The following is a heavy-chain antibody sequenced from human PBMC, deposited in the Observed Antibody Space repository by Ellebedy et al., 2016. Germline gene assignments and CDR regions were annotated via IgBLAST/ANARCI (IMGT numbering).Heavy chain of an antibody. D-gene: IGHD3-3*01. Sequence: SETLSLTXTVSGGSVSGATYYWNWIRQPPWKGLEWIGYIYYSGSSNYNPSLRSRVTMSVDRSKNQFSLKLTSVTAADTGTYFCARADYWSGYAPWHLNVWGRGALVTISS. V-gene: IGHV4-61*01. J-gene: IGHJ4*02. CDR1: GGSVSGATYY. CDR2: IYYSGSS. CDR3: ARADYWSGYAPWHLNV.